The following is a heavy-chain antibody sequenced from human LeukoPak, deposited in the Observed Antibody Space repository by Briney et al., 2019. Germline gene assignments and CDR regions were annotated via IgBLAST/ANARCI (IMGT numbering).Heavy chain of an antibody. CDR2: IKQDGSEK. J-gene: IGHJ4*02. D-gene: IGHD6-19*01. Sequence: PGGSLRLSCAASGFTFSSYWMSWVRQALGKGLEWVANIKQDGSEKYYVDSVKGRFTISRDNAKNSLYLQMNSLRAEDTAVYYCARVHSSGWYGYFDYWGQGTLVTVSS. CDR3: ARVHSSGWYGYFDY. CDR1: GFTFSSYW. V-gene: IGHV3-7*01.